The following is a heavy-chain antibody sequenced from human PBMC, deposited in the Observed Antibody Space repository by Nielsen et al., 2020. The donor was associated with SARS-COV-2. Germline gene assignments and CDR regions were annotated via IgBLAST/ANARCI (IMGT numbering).Heavy chain of an antibody. CDR2: IYYSGST. CDR1: GGSISSGDYY. D-gene: IGHD3-10*01. V-gene: IGHV4-31*03. Sequence: SETLSLTCTVSGGSISSGDYYWSWIRQHPGKGLEWIGYIYYSGSTYYNPSLKSRVTISVDTSKNQFSLKLSSVTAADTAVYYCARVITMVRGVIISWFDPWGQGTLVTVSS. CDR3: ARVITMVRGVIISWFDP. J-gene: IGHJ5*02.